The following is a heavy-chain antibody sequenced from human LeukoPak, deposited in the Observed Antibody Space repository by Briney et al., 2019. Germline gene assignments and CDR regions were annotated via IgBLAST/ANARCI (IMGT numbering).Heavy chain of an antibody. V-gene: IGHV3-48*04. CDR1: GFTFSSYN. CDR2: ISSSSSST. J-gene: IGHJ4*02. D-gene: IGHD3-16*01. Sequence: GGSLRLSCAASGFTFSSYNMNWVRQAPGKGLEWVSYISSSSSSTYYADSVKGRFTISRDNAKNTLYLQMDSLRAEDTAVYYCTRASGDGGSYWNYWGQGTLVTVSS. CDR3: TRASGDGGSYWNY.